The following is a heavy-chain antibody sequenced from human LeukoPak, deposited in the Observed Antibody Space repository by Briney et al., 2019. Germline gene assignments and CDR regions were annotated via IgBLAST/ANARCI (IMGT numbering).Heavy chain of an antibody. Sequence: GRSLRLSCAASGFSFGASAMHWVRQAPGKGLEWVGRIRSRANGYATAYTASVKGRFTISRDDSKNTAYLRMNSLKTEDTAVYYCTRLYSSGYDYWGQGTLVTVSS. V-gene: IGHV3-73*01. CDR1: GFSFGASA. CDR2: IRSRANGYAT. D-gene: IGHD3-22*01. CDR3: TRLYSSGYDY. J-gene: IGHJ4*02.